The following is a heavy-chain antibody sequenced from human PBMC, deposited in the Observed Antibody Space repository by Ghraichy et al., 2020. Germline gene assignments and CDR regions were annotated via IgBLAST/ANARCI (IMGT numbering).Heavy chain of an antibody. D-gene: IGHD3-10*01. CDR3: AKDTADYYGSGSYYAY. J-gene: IGHJ4*02. V-gene: IGHV3-23*01. CDR2: ISGSGGST. CDR1: GFTFSSYA. Sequence: GGSLRLSCAASGFTFSSYAMSWVRQAPGKGLEWVSAISGSGGSTYYADSVKGRFTISRDNSKNTLYLQMNSLRAEDTAVYYCAKDTADYYGSGSYYAYWGQGTLVTVSS.